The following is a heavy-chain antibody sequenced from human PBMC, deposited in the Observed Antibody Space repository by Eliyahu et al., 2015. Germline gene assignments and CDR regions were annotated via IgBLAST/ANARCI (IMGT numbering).Heavy chain of an antibody. D-gene: IGHD6-13*01. CDR1: GFTFSSYG. V-gene: IGHV3-30*19. CDR2: ISYDVSNK. Sequence: QVQLVESGGGVVQPGRSLRLSCAASGFTFSSYGMHWVRQAPGKGLEWVALISYDVSNKYYADSVKGRFTISRDNSKNTLYLQMNSLRGDDTAVYYCARDRFRSWYHFDYWGQGTLVTVSS. CDR3: ARDRFRSWYHFDY. J-gene: IGHJ4*02.